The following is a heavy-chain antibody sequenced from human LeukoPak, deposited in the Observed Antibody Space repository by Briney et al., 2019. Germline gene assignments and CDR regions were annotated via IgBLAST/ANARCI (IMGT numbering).Heavy chain of an antibody. J-gene: IGHJ4*02. D-gene: IGHD2-15*01. CDR1: GGTFSSYA. CDR2: IIPIFGTA. CDR3: AIGGSSDVTLGDYFDY. Sequence: SVKVSCKASGGTFSSYAISWVRQAPGQGLEWMGRIIPIFGTANYAQKFQGRVTITTDESTSTAYMELSSLRSEDTAVYYCAIGGSSDVTLGDYFDYWGQRTLVTVSS. V-gene: IGHV1-69*05.